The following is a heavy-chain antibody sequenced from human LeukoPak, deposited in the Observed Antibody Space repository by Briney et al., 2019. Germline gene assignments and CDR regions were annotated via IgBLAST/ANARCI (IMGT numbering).Heavy chain of an antibody. CDR2: IYPGDSDT. Sequence: GESLKISCKGSGYSFTSYWIGWVRQMPGKGLEWMGLIYPGDSDTRYSPSFQGQVTISADKSISTAYLQWSSLKASDTAMYYCASKGYSYGFGDAFDIWGQGTMVTVSS. CDR3: ASKGYSYGFGDAFDI. CDR1: GYSFTSYW. J-gene: IGHJ3*02. V-gene: IGHV5-51*01. D-gene: IGHD5-18*01.